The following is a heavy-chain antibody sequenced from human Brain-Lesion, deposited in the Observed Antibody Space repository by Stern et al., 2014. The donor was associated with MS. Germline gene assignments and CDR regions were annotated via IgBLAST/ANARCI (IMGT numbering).Heavy chain of an antibody. V-gene: IGHV4-39*01. CDR2: VY. D-gene: IGHD3-16*01. CDR1: GGSISRSTYY. CDR3: ARASGLFEY. Sequence: QVQLVESGPGLVKPSETLSLTCTVSGGSISRSTYYWGWLRLSPGKGLEWIGSVYYNPSLKSRVTISVHMSTHQFSLQLASVTAADTGLYYCARASGLFEYWGQGVLVTVSS. J-gene: IGHJ4*02.